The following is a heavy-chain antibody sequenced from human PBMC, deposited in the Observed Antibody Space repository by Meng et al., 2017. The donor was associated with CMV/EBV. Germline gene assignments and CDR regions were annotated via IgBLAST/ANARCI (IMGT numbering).Heavy chain of an antibody. CDR2: IYHSGST. J-gene: IGHJ6*02. CDR1: GGSISSSNW. V-gene: IGHV4-4*02. CDR3: ARGDLGYDFWSGSRPGILGYYYYGMDV. D-gene: IGHD3-3*01. Sequence: GSLRLSCAVSGGSISSSNWWRWVRQPPGKGLEWIGEIYHSGSTNYNPSLKSRVTISVDTSKNQFSLKLSSVTAADTAVYYCARGDLGYDFWSGSRPGILGYYYYGMDVWGQGTTVTVSS.